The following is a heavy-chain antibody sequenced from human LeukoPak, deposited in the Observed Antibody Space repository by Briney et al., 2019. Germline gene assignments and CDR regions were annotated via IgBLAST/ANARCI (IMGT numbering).Heavy chain of an antibody. V-gene: IGHV3-30*04. J-gene: IGHJ4*02. CDR1: GFTFSSYA. CDR3: ARDGIVVVVGGYFDY. D-gene: IGHD2-15*01. Sequence: PGGSLRLSCAASGFTFSSYAMHWVRQAPGKGLEWVAVISYDGSNKYYADSVKGRFTISRDNSKNTLYLQMNSLRAEDTAVYYCARDGIVVVVGGYFDYWGQGTLVTVSS. CDR2: ISYDGSNK.